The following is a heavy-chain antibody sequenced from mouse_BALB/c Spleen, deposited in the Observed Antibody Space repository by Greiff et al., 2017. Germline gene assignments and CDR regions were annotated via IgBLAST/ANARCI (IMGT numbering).Heavy chain of an antibody. CDR1: GYTFTDYA. V-gene: IGHV1S137*01. D-gene: IGHD1-1*01. CDR2: ISTYYGDA. CDR3: ARYYGSSYPSWFAY. J-gene: IGHJ3*01. Sequence: QVQLKESGAELVRPGVSVKISCKGSGYTFTDYAMHWVKQSHAKSLEWIGVISTYYGDASYNQKFKGKATMTVDKSSSTAYMELARLTSEDSAIYYCARYYGSSYPSWFAYWGQGTLVTVSA.